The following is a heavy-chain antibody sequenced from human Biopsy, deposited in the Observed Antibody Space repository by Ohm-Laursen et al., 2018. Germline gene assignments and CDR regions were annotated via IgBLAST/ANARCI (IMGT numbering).Heavy chain of an antibody. D-gene: IGHD1-7*01. CDR3: AAGPKRLTGTSYFES. CDR2: LYTSGDT. V-gene: IGHV4-4*07. J-gene: IGHJ4*02. CDR1: GGLNSNYY. Sequence: SDTLSLTCSVSGGLNSNYYWSWVRQSAGKGLEWIGRLYTSGDTNYNPSLKSRVSVSEDPSRRQFSLRLTSVTAADTAVYYCAAGPKRLTGTSYFESWGRGILVTVSS.